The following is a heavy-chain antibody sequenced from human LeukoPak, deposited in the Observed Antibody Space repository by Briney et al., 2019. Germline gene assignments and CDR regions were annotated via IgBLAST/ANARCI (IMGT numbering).Heavy chain of an antibody. CDR2: ISSSSSYI. CDR3: AIDRYSSGWYTFDY. V-gene: IGHV3-21*01. CDR1: GFTFSNFG. Sequence: PGGSLRLSCAASGFTFSNFGINWVRQAPGKGLEWVSSISSSSSYISYAGSVKGRFTISRDNAKNSLDLQMNSLRAEDTAVYYCAIDRYSSGWYTFDYWGQGTLVTVSS. J-gene: IGHJ4*02. D-gene: IGHD6-19*01.